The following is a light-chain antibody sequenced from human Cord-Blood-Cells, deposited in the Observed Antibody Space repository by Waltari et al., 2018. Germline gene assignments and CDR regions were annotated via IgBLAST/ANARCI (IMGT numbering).Light chain of an antibody. CDR1: SSDVGGYHA. CDR3: CSYAGSYTYV. J-gene: IGLJ1*01. Sequence: QSALTPPRSVSGSPGQSVTISCTGPSSDVGGYHAVSWYQQHPGKAPKLMFYDVSKRPSGGPDRFSGSKSGNTASLTISGLQAEDEADYYCCSYAGSYTYVFGTGTKVTVL. V-gene: IGLV2-11*01. CDR2: DVS.